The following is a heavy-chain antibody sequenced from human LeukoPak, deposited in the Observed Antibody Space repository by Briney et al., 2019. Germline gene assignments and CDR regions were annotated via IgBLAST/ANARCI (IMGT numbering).Heavy chain of an antibody. CDR2: ISTYNGNT. D-gene: IGHD3-16*02. J-gene: IGHJ4*02. V-gene: IGHV1-18*04. Sequence: VASVKVSCKASGYTFTSYGISWERQAPGQGLEWMGWISTYNGNTNYAQKFQGRVTMTTDTSTTTASMELRSLRSDDTAVYYCARGGRLGELSSHDSWGQGTLVTVPS. CDR1: GYTFTSYG. CDR3: ARGGRLGELSSHDS.